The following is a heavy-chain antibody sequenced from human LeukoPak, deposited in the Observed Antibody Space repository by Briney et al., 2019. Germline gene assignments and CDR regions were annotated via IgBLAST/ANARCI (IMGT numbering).Heavy chain of an antibody. CDR1: GFTFSSYW. Sequence: GGSLRLSCAASGFTFSSYWMHWVRQAPGKGLVWVSRINSDGSSTSYADSVKGRFTISRDNAKNTLYLQMNSLRAEDTAVYYCARGVKYCGSTSCYNWFDPWGQGTLVTVSS. J-gene: IGHJ5*02. D-gene: IGHD2-2*01. V-gene: IGHV3-74*01. CDR2: INSDGSST. CDR3: ARGVKYCGSTSCYNWFDP.